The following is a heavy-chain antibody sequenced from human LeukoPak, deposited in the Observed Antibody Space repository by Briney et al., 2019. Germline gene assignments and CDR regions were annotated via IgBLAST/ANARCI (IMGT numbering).Heavy chain of an antibody. Sequence: GGSLRLSCAASGFTFDDYAMHWVRQAPGKGLEWVSLISGDGGSTYYADSVKGRFTISRDNSKNSLYLQMSSLRSEDTALYYCARESERSGWYNYWGQGTLVTVSS. CDR2: ISGDGGST. CDR1: GFTFDDYA. D-gene: IGHD6-19*01. V-gene: IGHV3-43*02. J-gene: IGHJ4*02. CDR3: ARESERSGWYNY.